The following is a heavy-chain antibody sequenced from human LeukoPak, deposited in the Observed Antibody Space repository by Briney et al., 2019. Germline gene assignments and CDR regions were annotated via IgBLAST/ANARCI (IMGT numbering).Heavy chain of an antibody. V-gene: IGHV4-4*07. D-gene: IGHD3-16*01. CDR3: AVLGESLT. Sequence: PADTLTLNWTGAGEGMSGDYGGWIRQPAGKGLEWIGRIYTSRSVNYNPRLKSRVPMSVDTSKNQFSLKLSSVTAADTAVYYCAVLGESLTWGQGTLVTVSS. CDR1: GEGMSGDY. J-gene: IGHJ4*02. CDR2: IYTSRSV.